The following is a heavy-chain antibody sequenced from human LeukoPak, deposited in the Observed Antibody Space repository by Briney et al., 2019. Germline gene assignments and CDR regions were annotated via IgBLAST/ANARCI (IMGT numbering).Heavy chain of an antibody. J-gene: IGHJ4*02. CDR3: ASVDSNGSD. CDR1: GGSISSYY. CDR2: IYYSGST. Sequence: SETLSLTCTVSGGSISSYYWSWIRQPPGKGLEWIGYIYYSGSTNYNPSLKSRVTISVDTSKNQFSLKLSSVTAADTAVYYCASVDSNGSDWGQGILVTVSS. V-gene: IGHV4-59*01. D-gene: IGHD3-22*01.